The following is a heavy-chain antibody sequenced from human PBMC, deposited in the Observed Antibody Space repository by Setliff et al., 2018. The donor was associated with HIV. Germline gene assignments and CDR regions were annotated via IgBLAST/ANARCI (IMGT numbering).Heavy chain of an antibody. CDR3: ATTIGMIVEGMDV. CDR1: GFTFDHYW. Sequence: PGGSLRLSCEASGFTFDHYWMHWVRQAPGEVLVWVSRINSDGSKTNYADSLKGRFTISRDNVKNTLYLEMDSLRAEDTAVYYCATTIGMIVEGMDVWGQGTTVTVSS. J-gene: IGHJ6*02. V-gene: IGHV3-74*01. CDR2: INSDGSKT. D-gene: IGHD3-22*01.